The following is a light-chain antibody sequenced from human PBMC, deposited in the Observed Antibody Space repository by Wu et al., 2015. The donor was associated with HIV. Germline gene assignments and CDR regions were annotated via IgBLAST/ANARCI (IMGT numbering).Light chain of an antibody. V-gene: IGKV3-15*01. J-gene: IGKJ4*01. CDR2: GAS. CDR1: QAISTN. Sequence: EIVMTQSPATLSVSPGERAILSCRASQAISTNLAWYRQTPGQPPRLLIHGASTRASGIPARLSGSGSGTEFTLTITVMQSEDFAVYYCQQYNNWPLTFGGGTKVEIK. CDR3: QQYNNWPLT.